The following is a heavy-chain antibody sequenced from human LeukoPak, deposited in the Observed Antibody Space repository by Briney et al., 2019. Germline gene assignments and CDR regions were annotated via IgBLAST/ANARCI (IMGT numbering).Heavy chain of an antibody. CDR2: IKQDGSEK. Sequence: GGSLRLSCAASGFTFSSYWMSWVRQAPGKGLEWVANIKQDGSEKYYVDSVKGRFTISRDNAKNSLYLQMNSLRAEDTAVYYCARPSGIIIFGGAFDIWGQGTMVTVSS. V-gene: IGHV3-7*01. CDR3: ARPSGIIIFGGAFDI. J-gene: IGHJ3*02. D-gene: IGHD3-10*01. CDR1: GFTFSSYW.